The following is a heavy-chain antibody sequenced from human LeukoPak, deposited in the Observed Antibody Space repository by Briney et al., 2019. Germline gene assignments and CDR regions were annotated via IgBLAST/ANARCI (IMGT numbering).Heavy chain of an antibody. CDR2: IYYSGST. J-gene: IGHJ5*02. CDR1: GGSISSGGYY. Sequence: SQTLSLTCTVSGGSISSGGYYWSWIRQHPGKGLEWIGYIYYSGSTYYNPSLKSRVTISVDTSKNQFSLKLSSVTAADTALFYCARHGVAVDDNAWFDPWGQGILVTVSS. CDR3: ARHGVAVDDNAWFDP. V-gene: IGHV4-31*03. D-gene: IGHD6-19*01.